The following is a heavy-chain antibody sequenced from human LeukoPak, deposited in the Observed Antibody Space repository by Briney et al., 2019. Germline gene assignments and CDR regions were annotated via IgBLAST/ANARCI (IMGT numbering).Heavy chain of an antibody. J-gene: IGHJ3*01. V-gene: IGHV3-21*01. CDR1: GFTFSSYS. D-gene: IGHD3-10*01. Sequence: GGSLRLSCAASGFTFSSYSMNWVRQAPGKGLEYVSSISSSSSYIYYADSVKGRFTISRDNAKNSLYLQMNSLRAEDTAVYFCASLTITRARGDDAFDLWGQGTMVTVSS. CDR2: ISSSSSYI. CDR3: ASLTITRARGDDAFDL.